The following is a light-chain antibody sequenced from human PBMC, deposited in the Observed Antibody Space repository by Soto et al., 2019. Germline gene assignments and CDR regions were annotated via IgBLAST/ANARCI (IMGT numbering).Light chain of an antibody. CDR3: QQYNSYPWT. CDR2: DAS. V-gene: IGKV1-5*01. CDR1: LNIYGW. Sequence: DIQMTQSPSTLSASVGDRVTITCLATLNIYGWLAWYQQKSGKAPKLLIYDASSLESGVPSRFSGSGFGTEFTVTISSLQPDDFATYYCQQYNSYPWTFGQGTKVEVK. J-gene: IGKJ1*01.